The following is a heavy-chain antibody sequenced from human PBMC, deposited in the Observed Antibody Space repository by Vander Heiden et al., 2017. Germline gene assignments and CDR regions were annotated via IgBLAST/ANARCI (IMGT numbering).Heavy chain of an antibody. CDR1: GFTFDDYA. CDR2: ISWNSGSI. D-gene: IGHD2-15*01. CDR3: AKDKGILYSFDY. Sequence: EVQLVESGGGLVQPGRSLRLSCAASGFTFDDYAMPWVRQAPGKGLEWVSGISWNSGSIGYADSVKGRFTISRDNAKNSLYLQMNSLRAEDTALYYCAKDKGILYSFDYWGQGTLVTVSS. J-gene: IGHJ4*02. V-gene: IGHV3-9*01.